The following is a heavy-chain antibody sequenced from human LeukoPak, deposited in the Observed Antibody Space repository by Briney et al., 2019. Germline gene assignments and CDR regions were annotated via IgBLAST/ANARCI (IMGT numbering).Heavy chain of an antibody. Sequence: PSETLSPTCTVSGASISNPDYYWGWIRQPPGRGLEWIGSVDYSGGTYYNPSLNGRVTIAVDTSSDQVSLNLNSVTAADTAVYYCARRSNKGPYSYFSNDFWGQGTLVTVSS. CDR1: GASISNPDYY. CDR3: ARRSNKGPYSYFSNDF. D-gene: IGHD5-18*01. V-gene: IGHV4-39*01. J-gene: IGHJ4*02. CDR2: VDYSGGT.